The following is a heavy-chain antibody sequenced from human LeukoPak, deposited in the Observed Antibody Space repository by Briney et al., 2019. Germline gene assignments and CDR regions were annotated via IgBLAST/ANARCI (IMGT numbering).Heavy chain of an antibody. CDR3: ARSGRTIRVIVVVPAPVDY. J-gene: IGHJ4*02. CDR1: GFTFSSYA. Sequence: PGRSLRLSCAASGFTFSSYAMHWVRQAPGKGLEWVAVISYDGSNTYYADSVKGRFTISRDSSKNTLYLQMNSLRAEDTAVYYCARSGRTIRVIVVVPAPVDYWGQGTLVTVSS. CDR2: ISYDGSNT. V-gene: IGHV3-30*01. D-gene: IGHD2-2*01.